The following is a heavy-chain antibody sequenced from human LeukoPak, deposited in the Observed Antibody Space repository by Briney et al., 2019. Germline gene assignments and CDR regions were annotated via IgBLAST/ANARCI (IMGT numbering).Heavy chain of an antibody. D-gene: IGHD3-16*01. CDR3: ARGPSFDDTFGDY. Sequence: GGSLRLSCAASGFTVSSHYMSWVRQAPGKGLEWVSVIYSGGSTYYADSVKGRFTISRDNSKNTLYLQMNSLRAEDTAVYYCARGPSFDDTFGDYWGQGTLVTVSS. J-gene: IGHJ4*02. V-gene: IGHV3-53*01. CDR2: IYSGGST. CDR1: GFTVSSHY.